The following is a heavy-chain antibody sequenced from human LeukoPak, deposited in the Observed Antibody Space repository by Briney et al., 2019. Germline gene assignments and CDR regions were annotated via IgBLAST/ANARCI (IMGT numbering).Heavy chain of an antibody. CDR1: GGSFSGYY. CDR2: INHSGST. J-gene: IGHJ4*02. V-gene: IGHV4-34*01. D-gene: IGHD3-10*01. Sequence: SETLSLTCAVYGGSFSGYYWSWIRQPPGKGLEWIGEINHSGSTNYNPSLKSRVTISVDTSKNQFPLKLSPVTAADTAVYYCARGTMVRGVLSGDYWGQGTLVTVSS. CDR3: ARGTMVRGVLSGDY.